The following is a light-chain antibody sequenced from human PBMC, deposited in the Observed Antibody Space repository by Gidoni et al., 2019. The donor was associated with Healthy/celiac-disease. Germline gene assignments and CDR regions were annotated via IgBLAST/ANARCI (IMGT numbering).Light chain of an antibody. CDR1: QSVSSY. V-gene: IGKV3-11*01. CDR3: QQRSNWPT. CDR2: DAS. J-gene: IGKJ1*01. Sequence: EIVLTQSPATLSLSPGERATLSCRASQSVSSYLAWYQQKPGQAPRLLIYDASNRATGIPARFSGSGSGTYFTLTISSLGPEDFAVYYCQQRSNWPTFGQGTKVEIK.